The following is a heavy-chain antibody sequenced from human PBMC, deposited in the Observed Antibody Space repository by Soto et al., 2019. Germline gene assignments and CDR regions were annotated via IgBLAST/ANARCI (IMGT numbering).Heavy chain of an antibody. V-gene: IGHV5-10-1*01. CDR3: ARQIYDSDTGPNFQYYFDS. J-gene: IGHJ4*02. CDR1: GYSFAGYW. CDR2: IDPSDSQT. D-gene: IGHD3-22*01. Sequence: GESLKISCKGSGYSFAGYWITWVRQKPGKGLEWMGRIDPSDSQTSYSPSFRGHVTISVTKSITTVFLQWSSLRASDTAMYYCARQIYDSDTGPNFQYYFDSWGQGTPVTVSS.